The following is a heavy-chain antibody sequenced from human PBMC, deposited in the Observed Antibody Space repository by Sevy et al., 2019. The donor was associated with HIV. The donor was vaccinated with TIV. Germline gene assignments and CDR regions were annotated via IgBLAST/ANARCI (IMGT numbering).Heavy chain of an antibody. V-gene: IGHV3-30*04. D-gene: IGHD6-13*01. CDR1: GFTFSSYA. Sequence: GGSLRLSCAASGFTFSSYAMHWVRQALGKGLEWVAVISYDGSNKYYADSVKGRFTISRDNSKNTLYLQMNSLRAEDTAVYYCARTSKAAAGTGDFDYWGQGTLVTVSS. CDR3: ARTSKAAAGTGDFDY. CDR2: ISYDGSNK. J-gene: IGHJ4*02.